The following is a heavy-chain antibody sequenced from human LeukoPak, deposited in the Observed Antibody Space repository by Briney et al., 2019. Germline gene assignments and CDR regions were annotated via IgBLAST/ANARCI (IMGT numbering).Heavy chain of an antibody. D-gene: IGHD6-13*01. CDR1: GYTFTWHN. Sequence: GASVKVSCKASGYTFTWHNMHWVRQAPGQGLEWMGWINVDNGYTKYSEKFQGRVTITRDTSASTAYIELSSLRLEDTAVYFCAREQQYSSTYYIAYWGQGTLVTVSS. J-gene: IGHJ4*02. V-gene: IGHV1-3*01. CDR2: INVDNGYT. CDR3: AREQQYSSTYYIAY.